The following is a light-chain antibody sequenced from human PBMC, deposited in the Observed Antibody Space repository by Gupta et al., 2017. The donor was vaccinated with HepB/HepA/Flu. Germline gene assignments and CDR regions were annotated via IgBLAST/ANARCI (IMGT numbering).Light chain of an antibody. CDR3: SSYTSSSTLVV. Sequence: QSALTQPAPVSGPPGQPITISCTGTSSDVGGYNYVSWYQQHPGKAPKLMIYDVSNRPSGVSNRFSGSKSGNTASLTISGLQAEDEADYYCSSYTSSSTLVVFGTGTKVTVL. J-gene: IGLJ1*01. V-gene: IGLV2-14*03. CDR2: DVS. CDR1: SSDVGGYNY.